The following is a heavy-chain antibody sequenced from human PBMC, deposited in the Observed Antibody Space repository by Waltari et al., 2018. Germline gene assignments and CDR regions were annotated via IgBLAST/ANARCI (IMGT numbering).Heavy chain of an antibody. V-gene: IGHV1-18*01. Sequence: QVQLVQSGAEVRKPGASVKVSCKASRYTFTSRGIAWVRQAPGQGLEWMGWINTYNGDTATAQELQDRVTISPDTSTSTAYMDLRSLRSGDTAMYFCARVSIAASGDFYFDYWGQGTLVTVSS. J-gene: IGHJ4*02. D-gene: IGHD6-13*01. CDR1: RYTFTSRG. CDR3: ARVSIAASGDFYFDY. CDR2: INTYNGDT.